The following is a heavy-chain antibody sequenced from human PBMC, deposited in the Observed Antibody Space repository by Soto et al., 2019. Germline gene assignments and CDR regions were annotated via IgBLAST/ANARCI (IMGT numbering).Heavy chain of an antibody. Sequence: PVGSLRLSFEASGFKFVVYMMHWVRQVPGKGLEWISLISWDGGSIDYADSIKGRFTVSRDNSKMSLYLHMGSLASDDTAFYFCAKEGNGGSSLDSWGQGTLVTVSS. V-gene: IGHV3-43*01. CDR3: AKEGNGGSSLDS. D-gene: IGHD2-15*01. CDR2: ISWDGGSI. J-gene: IGHJ5*01. CDR1: GFKFVVYM.